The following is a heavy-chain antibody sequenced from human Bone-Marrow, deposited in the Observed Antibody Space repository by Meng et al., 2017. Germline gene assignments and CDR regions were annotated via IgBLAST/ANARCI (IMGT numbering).Heavy chain of an antibody. D-gene: IGHD2-8*01. CDR3: AVSMLSDYYYYGMDV. CDR2: INGVYGTT. CDR1: GGIFRNSV. V-gene: IGHV1-69*05. J-gene: IGHJ6*02. Sequence: SVKVSCKAPGGIFRNSVVGWVRQAPGQGLEWMGGINGVYGTTNYAQKFQGRVTMTRNTSISTAYMELSSLRSEDTAVYYCAVSMLSDYYYYGMDVWGQGITVTVSS.